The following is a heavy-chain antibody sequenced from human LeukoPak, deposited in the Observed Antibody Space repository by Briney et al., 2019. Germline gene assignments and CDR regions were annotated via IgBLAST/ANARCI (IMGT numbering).Heavy chain of an antibody. CDR1: GGTFSSYT. J-gene: IGHJ5*02. CDR2: IIPILGIA. Sequence: SVKVSCKASGGTFSSYTISWVRQAPGQGLEWMGRIIPILGIANYAQKFQGRVTITADKSTSTAYMELSSVRSEDTAVYYCARDYYGSGSYRFWFDPWGQGTLVTVSS. V-gene: IGHV1-69*04. CDR3: ARDYYGSGSYRFWFDP. D-gene: IGHD3-10*01.